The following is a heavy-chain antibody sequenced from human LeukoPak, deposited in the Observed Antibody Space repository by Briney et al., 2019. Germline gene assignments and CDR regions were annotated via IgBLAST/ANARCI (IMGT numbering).Heavy chain of an antibody. J-gene: IGHJ4*02. V-gene: IGHV4-31*03. CDR2: IYYSGST. CDR3: ASSVSDYTFDY. D-gene: IGHD4-4*01. Sequence: SETLSLTCTVSGGSISSGGYYWSWIRQHPGKGLEWIGYIYYSGSTYYNPSLKSRVTISVDTSKNQFSLKLSSVTAADTAVYHCASSVSDYTFDYWGQGTLVTVSS. CDR1: GGSISSGGYY.